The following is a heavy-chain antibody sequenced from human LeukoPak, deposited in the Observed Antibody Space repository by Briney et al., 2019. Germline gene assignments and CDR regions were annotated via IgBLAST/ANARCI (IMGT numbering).Heavy chain of an antibody. V-gene: IGHV3-23*01. CDR3: SRDCSGSYY. CDR2: ISDSDDTT. D-gene: IGHD1-26*01. J-gene: IGHJ4*02. Sequence: GGSLRLSCAASGFTFSGYALTWVRQAPGKGLEWVSTISDSDDTTFYAESVKGRFTISRDNSKNTLYLQMNSLRAEDTATYHCSRDCSGSYYWGQGILVAVSS. CDR1: GFTFSGYA.